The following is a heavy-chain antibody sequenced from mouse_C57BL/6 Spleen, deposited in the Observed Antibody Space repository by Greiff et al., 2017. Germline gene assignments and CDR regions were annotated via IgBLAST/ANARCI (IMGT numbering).Heavy chain of an antibody. J-gene: IGHJ1*03. CDR2: IYPGDGDT. V-gene: IGHV1-82*01. Sequence: QVQLQQSGPELVKPGASVKISCKASGYAFSSSWMNWVKQRPGTGLEWIGRIYPGDGDTNYNGKFKGKATLTADKSSSTAYMQLSSLTSEDSAVYFCARPLYYDYDGYFDVWGTGTTVTVSS. CDR3: ARPLYYDYDGYFDV. CDR1: GYAFSSSW. D-gene: IGHD2-4*01.